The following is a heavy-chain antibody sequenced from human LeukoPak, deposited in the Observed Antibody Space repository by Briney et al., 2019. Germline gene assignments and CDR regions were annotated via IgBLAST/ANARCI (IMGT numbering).Heavy chain of an antibody. Sequence: PSETLSLTCTVSGGSISSGGYYWSWIRQHPGKGLEWIGYIYYSGSTYYNPSLKSRVTISVDTSKNQFSLKLSSVTAADTAVYYCARDAPNYDILTGYYGAPYFDYWGQGTLVTVSS. D-gene: IGHD3-9*01. CDR2: IYYSGST. V-gene: IGHV4-31*03. J-gene: IGHJ4*02. CDR3: ARDAPNYDILTGYYGAPYFDY. CDR1: GGSISSGGYY.